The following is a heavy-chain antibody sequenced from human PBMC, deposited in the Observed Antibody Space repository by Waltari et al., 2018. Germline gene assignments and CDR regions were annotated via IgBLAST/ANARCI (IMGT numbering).Heavy chain of an antibody. D-gene: IGHD6-6*01. CDR3: AKGSFYSSSSDLDY. Sequence: EVQLVESGGGLVQPGGSLRLSCAASGFTFSSYAMSWVRQAPGKGLEWVSSIRVSGGSTYYADSVKGRFTISRDNSKNTLYLQMNSLRAEDTAVYYCAKGSFYSSSSDLDYWGQGTLVTVSS. CDR2: IRVSGGST. CDR1: GFTFSSYA. V-gene: IGHV3-23*04. J-gene: IGHJ4*02.